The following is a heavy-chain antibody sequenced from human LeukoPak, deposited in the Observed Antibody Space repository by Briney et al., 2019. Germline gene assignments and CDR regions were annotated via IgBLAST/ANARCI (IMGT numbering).Heavy chain of an antibody. J-gene: IGHJ3*02. V-gene: IGHV3-66*01. CDR3: ARDLESNYDFWGGYEPSGFDI. D-gene: IGHD3-3*01. CDR2: IYSGHST. CDR1: GFTVSNNY. Sequence: PGGSLRLSCEASGFTVSNNYMSWVRQAPGKGLECISVIYSGHSTNYADSVKGRFTISRDNSKNTLYLQMNSLGAADTGVYYCARDLESNYDFWGGYEPSGFDIWGQGTMVTVSS.